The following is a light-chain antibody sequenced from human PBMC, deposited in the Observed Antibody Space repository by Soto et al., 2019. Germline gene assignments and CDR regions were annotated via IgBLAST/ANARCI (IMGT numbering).Light chain of an antibody. J-gene: IGKJ1*01. CDR1: QSVRSN. V-gene: IGKV3-20*01. CDR2: GAS. Sequence: EIVMTQSPGTLSVSPGERATLSCMASQSVRSNLAWYQQKPGQAPRLLIYGASTRATGIPAGLSGSGSGTDFTLTISRLEPEDFAVYYCQQYGSSPSWTFGQGTKVDIK. CDR3: QQYGSSPSWT.